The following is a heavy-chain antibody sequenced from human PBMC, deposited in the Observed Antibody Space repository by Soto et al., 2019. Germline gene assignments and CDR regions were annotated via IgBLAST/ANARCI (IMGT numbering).Heavy chain of an antibody. CDR2: IKQDGSEK. CDR1: GFTFSSYW. V-gene: IGHV3-7*01. J-gene: IGHJ3*02. Sequence: GGSLRLSCAASGFTFSSYWMSWVRQAPGKGLEWVANIKQDGSEKYYVDSVKGRFTISRDNAKNSLYLQMNSLRAEDTAVYYCARVGRVRAKLLLSRNEGAFDIWGQGTMVTVSS. CDR3: ARVGRVRAKLLLSRNEGAFDI. D-gene: IGHD2-2*01.